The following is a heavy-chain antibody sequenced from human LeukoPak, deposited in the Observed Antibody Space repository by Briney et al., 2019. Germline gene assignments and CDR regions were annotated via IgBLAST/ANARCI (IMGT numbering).Heavy chain of an antibody. CDR3: ERDTPVSGHDSSGYPV. Sequence: GGSLRLSCAASGFTFNAFAMSSVRQAPGKGLGWGSVVNGSGGGTYNADSVKGRFTFSRENSNNTVYVKMHRVRAEHTAVYYCERDTPVSGHDSSGYPVWGQGTLVTVSS. J-gene: IGHJ4*02. CDR2: VNGSGGGT. CDR1: GFTFNAFA. D-gene: IGHD3-22*01. V-gene: IGHV3-23*01.